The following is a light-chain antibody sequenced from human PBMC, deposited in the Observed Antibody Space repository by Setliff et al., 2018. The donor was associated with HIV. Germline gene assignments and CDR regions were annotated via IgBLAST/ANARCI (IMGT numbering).Light chain of an antibody. CDR3: SSYTSSSLYV. J-gene: IGLJ1*01. V-gene: IGLV2-14*01. CDR2: EVS. CDR1: SSDVGGYNY. Sequence: QSVLAQPASVSGSPGQSITISCTGTSSDVGGYNYVSWYQHHPGKAPKLMICEVSNRPSGVSNRFSGSKSGNTASLTISGLHADDEADYYCSSYTSSSLYVFGTGTKVTGL.